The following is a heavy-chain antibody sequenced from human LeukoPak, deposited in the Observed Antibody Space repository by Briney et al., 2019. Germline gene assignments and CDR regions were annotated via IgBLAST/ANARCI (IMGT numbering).Heavy chain of an antibody. Sequence: ASVKVSCKASGYTFTSYYMHWVRQAPGQGLEWMGIINPSGGSTSYAQKFQGRVTMTRDTSTSTVYMELSSLRSEDTAVYYCARARGVTTVHYYYYMDVWGKGTTVTVSS. D-gene: IGHD4-11*01. J-gene: IGHJ6*03. V-gene: IGHV1-46*01. CDR2: INPSGGST. CDR1: GYTFTSYY. CDR3: ARARGVTTVHYYYYMDV.